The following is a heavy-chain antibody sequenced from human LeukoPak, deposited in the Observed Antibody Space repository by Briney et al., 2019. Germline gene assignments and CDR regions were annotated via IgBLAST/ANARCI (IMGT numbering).Heavy chain of an antibody. CDR3: ARDIAAAGKNY. D-gene: IGHD6-13*01. Sequence: PGGSLRLSCAASGFTFSSYSMNWVRQAPGKGLEWVLSISSSSSYIYYADSVKGRFTISRDNAKNSLYLQMNSLRAEDTAVYYCARDIAAAGKNYWGQGTLVTVSS. J-gene: IGHJ4*02. CDR1: GFTFSSYS. CDR2: ISSSSSYI. V-gene: IGHV3-21*01.